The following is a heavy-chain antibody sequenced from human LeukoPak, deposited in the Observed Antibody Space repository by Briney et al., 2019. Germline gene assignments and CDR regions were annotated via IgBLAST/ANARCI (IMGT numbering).Heavy chain of an antibody. J-gene: IGHJ4*01. CDR3: ARDCGSGGCDY. D-gene: IGHD2-15*01. CDR1: GFTFRSYA. Sequence: PGRSLTLSCAASGFTFRSYAMHWVRQAPGKGLQWVAVISSDGSDKYYADSVKDRFTISRDNSKNTLYLQMNSLRAEDTAVYYCARDCGSGGCDYWGQGTLVTVSS. CDR2: ISSDGSDK. V-gene: IGHV3-30*03.